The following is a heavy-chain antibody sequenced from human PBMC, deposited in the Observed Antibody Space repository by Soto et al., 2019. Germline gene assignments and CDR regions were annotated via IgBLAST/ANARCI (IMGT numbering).Heavy chain of an antibody. CDR1: GFNFSPYW. CDR3: ARGSNTAFDP. CDR2: INAEGNT. D-gene: IGHD2-21*02. Sequence: EAQLVESGGGLVQPGGSLRLSCAASGFNFSPYWMHWVRQTPGKGLVWVSRINAEGNTIYADSVTGRFTISTDNAKNMLYLQMTSLRAEDTAVYFCARGSNTAFDPWGQGTLVTVSS. V-gene: IGHV3-74*01. J-gene: IGHJ5*02.